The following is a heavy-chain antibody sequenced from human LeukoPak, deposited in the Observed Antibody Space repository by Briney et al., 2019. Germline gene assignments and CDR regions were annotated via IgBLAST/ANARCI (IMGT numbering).Heavy chain of an antibody. D-gene: IGHD3-22*01. Sequence: SETLSLTCAVYGGSFSDYYWSWIRQPPGMGLEWIGEINHSGGSNYNPSLKSRVTMSIDTSKNQFSLKLSSVTAADTAVYYCASPYYYDSSGHWSFDIWGQGTMVTVSS. V-gene: IGHV4-34*01. CDR1: GGSFSDYY. J-gene: IGHJ3*02. CDR2: INHSGGS. CDR3: ASPYYYDSSGHWSFDI.